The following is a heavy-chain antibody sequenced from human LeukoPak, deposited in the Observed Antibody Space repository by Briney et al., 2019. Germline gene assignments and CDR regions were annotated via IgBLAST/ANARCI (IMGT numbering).Heavy chain of an antibody. CDR2: ISDSGGRT. V-gene: IGHV3-23*01. D-gene: IGHD3-22*01. CDR3: AKRGVVIRVILVGFHKEAYYFDS. Sequence: PGGSLRLSCAVSGITLSSYGMSWVRQAPGKGLEWVAGISDSGGRTNYADSVKGRFTISRDNPKNTLHLQMNSLRAEDTAVYSCAKRGVVIRVILVGFHKEAYYFDSWGQGALVTVSS. J-gene: IGHJ4*02. CDR1: GITLSSYG.